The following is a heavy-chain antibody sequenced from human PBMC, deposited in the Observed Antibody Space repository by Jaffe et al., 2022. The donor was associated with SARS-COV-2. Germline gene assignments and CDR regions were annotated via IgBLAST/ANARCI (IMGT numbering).Heavy chain of an antibody. Sequence: QVQLVQSGSELKNPGASVKVSCKASGYIFTTYAVTWVRQAPGQGLEWMGWVNTDTGNPTYAQGFTGRFVFSLDTSVSTAYLQINNLKAEDTAVYYCARAFSPDQWLDFDYWGQGTLVTVSS. D-gene: IGHD6-19*01. CDR1: GYIFTTYA. V-gene: IGHV7-4-1*02. J-gene: IGHJ4*02. CDR3: ARAFSPDQWLDFDY. CDR2: VNTDTGNP.